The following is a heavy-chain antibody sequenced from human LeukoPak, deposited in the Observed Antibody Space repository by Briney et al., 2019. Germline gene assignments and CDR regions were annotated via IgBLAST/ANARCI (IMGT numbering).Heavy chain of an antibody. Sequence: SETLSLTCTVSGDSISSYYWSWIRQPPGKGLEWIGYMFDSGSTNYNPSLKSRVTMSVDTSKNQFSLKMSSVTAADTPVYYCASGGPGSSHEYWGQGTLVTVSS. V-gene: IGHV4-59*01. CDR2: MFDSGST. CDR1: GDSISSYY. D-gene: IGHD2-15*01. J-gene: IGHJ4*02. CDR3: ASGGPGSSHEY.